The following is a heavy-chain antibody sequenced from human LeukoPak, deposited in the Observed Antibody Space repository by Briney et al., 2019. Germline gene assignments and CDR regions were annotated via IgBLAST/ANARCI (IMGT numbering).Heavy chain of an antibody. CDR3: VKGRRGSLYDPAEH. V-gene: IGHV5-51*01. J-gene: IGHJ1*01. CDR1: GYSFTNYW. D-gene: IGHD1-26*01. CDR2: IYPGDSDT. Sequence: PGESLKISCKASGYSFTNYWTGWVRQMPRRGLEWMGIIYPGDSDTRYSPSFQGQVTVSADNSISTAYLQWSSLKASDTAIYYCVKGRRGSLYDPAEHWGQGTLITVSP.